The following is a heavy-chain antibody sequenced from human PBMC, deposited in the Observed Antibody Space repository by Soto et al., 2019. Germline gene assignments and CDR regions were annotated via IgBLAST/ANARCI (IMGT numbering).Heavy chain of an antibody. CDR3: ARGVGSNQCFDY. V-gene: IGHV4-59*01. D-gene: IGHD2-15*01. J-gene: IGHJ4*02. CDR2: IYYSGST. Sequence: SETLSLTCTVSGGSISSYYWSWIRQPPGKGLEWIGYIYYSGSTNYNPSLKSRVTISVDTSKNQFSLKLSSVTAADTAVYYCARGVGSNQCFDYWGQGTLVTVSS. CDR1: GGSISSYY.